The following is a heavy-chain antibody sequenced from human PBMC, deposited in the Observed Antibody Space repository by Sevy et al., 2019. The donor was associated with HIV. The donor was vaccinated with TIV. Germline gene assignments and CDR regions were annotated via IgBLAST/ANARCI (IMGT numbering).Heavy chain of an antibody. CDR2: ISAYTGST. Sequence: ASVKVSCEASGYTFTSYGISWVRQAPGQGLEWMGWISAYTGSTHYVQKLQGRVIMTTDTSTSTAYLELRSLRSDDTAVYYCARHSTISAWDAFGIWGQGTMVSDSS. J-gene: IGHJ3*02. D-gene: IGHD6-19*01. V-gene: IGHV1-18*01. CDR3: ARHSTISAWDAFGI. CDR1: GYTFTSYG.